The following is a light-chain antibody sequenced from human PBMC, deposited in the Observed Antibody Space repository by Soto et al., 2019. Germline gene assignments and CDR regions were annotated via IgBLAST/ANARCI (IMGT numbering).Light chain of an antibody. J-gene: IGLJ3*02. V-gene: IGLV1-47*01. CDR3: AAWDDTLDAQV. Sequence: QSVLTQSPSASGTPGQRVTTSCSGSRSNIGRNFAYWYQHVPGTAPRLLIQRNNERPSGVPDRFSGSKSGTSVSLAISGLRSDDEATYYCAAWDDTLDAQVFGGGTQLTVL. CDR1: RSNIGRNF. CDR2: RNN.